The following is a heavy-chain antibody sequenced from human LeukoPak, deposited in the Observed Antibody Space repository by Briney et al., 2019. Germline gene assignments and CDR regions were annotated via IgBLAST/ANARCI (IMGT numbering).Heavy chain of an antibody. CDR1: GFTFSSNN. CDR3: AKDRPYWYFDL. Sequence: GGSLRLSCAASGFTFSSNNMNWVRQAPGKGLEWVSTITTSVSTSGGGTYYADSVKGRFTISRDNSKNTLYLQTNSLRAEDTAVYYCAKDRPYWYFDLWGRGTLVTVSS. D-gene: IGHD3-16*01. V-gene: IGHV3-23*01. J-gene: IGHJ2*01. CDR2: ITTSVSTSGGGT.